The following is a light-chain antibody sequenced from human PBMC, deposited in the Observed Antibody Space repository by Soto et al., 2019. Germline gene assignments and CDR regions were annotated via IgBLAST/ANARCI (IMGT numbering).Light chain of an antibody. J-gene: IGKJ5*01. CDR1: QSVGSNY. CDR3: QQHSRSLIT. CDR2: DAF. V-gene: IGKV3-20*01. Sequence: IVLTQSPGTLSLSPGERATLSCRASQSVGSNYLAWYQQKPGQAPRLLIYDAFRGATGIPDRFTGSGSGTDFTLSISRLEPEDFEVYYCQQHSRSLITFGQGTRLEI.